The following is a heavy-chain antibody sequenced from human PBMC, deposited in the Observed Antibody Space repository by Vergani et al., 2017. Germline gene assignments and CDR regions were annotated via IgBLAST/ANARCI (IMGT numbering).Heavy chain of an antibody. J-gene: IGHJ4*02. CDR1: GYTFTSYY. V-gene: IGHV1-46*01. CDR2: INPSGGST. CDR3: ARADGEQLLPDY. D-gene: IGHD6-6*01. Sequence: QVQLVQSGAEVKKPGASVKVSCKASGYTFTSYYMHWVRQAPGQGLEWMGIINPSGGSTSYAQKFQGRVTMTRDTSTSTVYMELSSLRSDDTAVYYCARADGEQLLPDYWGQGTLVTVSS.